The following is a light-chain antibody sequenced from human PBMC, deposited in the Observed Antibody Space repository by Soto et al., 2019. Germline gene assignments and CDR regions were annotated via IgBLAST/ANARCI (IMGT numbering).Light chain of an antibody. CDR2: GNS. J-gene: IGLJ1*01. Sequence: QSVLTQPPSVSGAPGQRVTISCTGSSSNIGAGYDVHWYQQLPGTAPKLLIYGNSNRPSGVPDRFSGSKSGTSASLAITGLQDEEDADYYCQSYDSSLNYVFGTGTKLTVL. CDR3: QSYDSSLNYV. CDR1: SSNIGAGYD. V-gene: IGLV1-40*01.